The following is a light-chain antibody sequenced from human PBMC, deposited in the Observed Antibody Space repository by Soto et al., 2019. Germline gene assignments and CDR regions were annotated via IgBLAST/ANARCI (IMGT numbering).Light chain of an antibody. V-gene: IGLV2-14*01. J-gene: IGLJ3*02. Sequence: QSALTQPASVSGSPGQSITISCTGTSSDVGGYRFVSWYQHHPGEVSKLIIYEVSNRPSGVSSRFSGSKSGNTASLTISGLKAEDESLYYCSSKSSGSTPLLFGGGTKLTV. CDR1: SSDVGGYRF. CDR2: EVS. CDR3: SSKSSGSTPLL.